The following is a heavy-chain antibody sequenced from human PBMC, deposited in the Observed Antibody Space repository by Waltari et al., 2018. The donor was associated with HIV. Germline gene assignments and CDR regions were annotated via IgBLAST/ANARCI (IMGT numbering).Heavy chain of an antibody. V-gene: IGHV1-2*02. CDR1: GYTFTGYH. CDR3: VRENVRGWELLTGFDY. J-gene: IGHJ4*02. CDR2: INPNRGGH. D-gene: IGHD1-26*01. Sequence: QVQLVQSGAEVKQPGASVKVSCKAYGYTFTGYHMHWVRQAPEQGYEWMGGINPNRGGHKKCTKFRGRATMTRSPSIRTADMGLSRLSSDETAGFYWVRENVRGWELLTGFDYWGQGTLVTVYS.